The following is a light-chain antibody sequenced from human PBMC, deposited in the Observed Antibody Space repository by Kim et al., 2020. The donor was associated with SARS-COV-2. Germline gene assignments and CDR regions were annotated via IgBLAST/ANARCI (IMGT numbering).Light chain of an antibody. CDR2: DNN. CDR3: GTWDTSLGAGV. V-gene: IGLV1-51*01. J-gene: IGLJ2*01. CDR1: SSNIGNNY. Sequence: GQKVTISCSGSSSNIGNNYVSWYQQLPGTAPKLLIYDNNKRPSGIPDRFSGSKSGTSATLDITGLQTGDEADYHCGTWDTSLGAGVFGGGTKLTVL.